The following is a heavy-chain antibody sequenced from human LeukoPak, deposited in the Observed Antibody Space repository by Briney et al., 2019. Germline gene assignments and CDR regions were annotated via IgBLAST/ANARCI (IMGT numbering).Heavy chain of an antibody. J-gene: IGHJ4*02. Sequence: PGGSLRLSCAASGFTVSSNYMSWVRQAPGKGLQWVSVIYRGGTTYYADSVKGRCTLSRDNSKNTLYLQMNSLRAEDTAVYYCAGYCSSTSCYAFYGYWGQGTLVTVSS. CDR1: GFTVSSNY. CDR2: IYRGGTT. D-gene: IGHD2-2*01. CDR3: AGYCSSTSCYAFYGY. V-gene: IGHV3-53*01.